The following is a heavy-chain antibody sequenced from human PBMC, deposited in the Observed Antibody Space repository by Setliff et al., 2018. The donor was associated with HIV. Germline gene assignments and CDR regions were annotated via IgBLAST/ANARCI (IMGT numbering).Heavy chain of an antibody. D-gene: IGHD5-18*01. CDR1: GFTFSTYA. CDR3: AREYSFGSNLDS. V-gene: IGHV3-30-3*01. J-gene: IGHJ4*02. CDR2: ISHDGSTQ. Sequence: RLSCAASGFTFSTYAMTWVRQAPGKGLEWVAAISHDGSTQYYADSLMGRFTISRDNSKNMIYLQLNNLRTEDTGVYYCAREYSFGSNLDSWGQGTLVTVSS.